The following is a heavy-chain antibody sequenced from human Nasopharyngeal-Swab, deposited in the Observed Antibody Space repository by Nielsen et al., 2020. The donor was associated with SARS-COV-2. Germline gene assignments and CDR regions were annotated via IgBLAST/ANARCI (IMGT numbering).Heavy chain of an antibody. CDR3: ARDLSVNDLGGDY. CDR2: IWYDGSNK. CDR1: GFTFSSYG. Sequence: GESLKISCAASGFTFSSYGMHWVRQAPGKGLEWVAVIWYDGSNKYYADSVKGRFTISRDNSKNTLYLQMNSRRAEDTAVYYCARDLSVNDLGGDYWGQGTLVTVSS. V-gene: IGHV3-33*01. J-gene: IGHJ4*02. D-gene: IGHD1-1*01.